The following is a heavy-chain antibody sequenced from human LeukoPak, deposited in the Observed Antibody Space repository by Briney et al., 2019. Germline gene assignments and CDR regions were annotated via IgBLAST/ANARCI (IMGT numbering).Heavy chain of an antibody. CDR3: ARDRFGSGWYYFDY. D-gene: IGHD6-19*01. CDR1: GGSISSGSYY. J-gene: IGHJ4*02. V-gene: IGHV4-61*02. Sequence: PSQTLSLTCTVSGGSISSGSYYWSWIRQPAGKGLEWIGRIYTSGSTNYNPSLKSRVTISVDTSKNQFSLKLSSVTAADTAVYYCARDRFGSGWYYFDYWGQGTLVTVSS. CDR2: IYTSGST.